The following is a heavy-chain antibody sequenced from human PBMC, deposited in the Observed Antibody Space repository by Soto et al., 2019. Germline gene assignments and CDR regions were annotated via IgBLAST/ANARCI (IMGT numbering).Heavy chain of an antibody. CDR3: ARAYSSGPDY. Sequence: GGSLRLSCAASGFTFRDHWMHWVRQAPGKGLVWVSRINSDGSTTTYADSVKGRFTISRDNAKSTLYLQLNSLRAEDTALYYCARAYSSGPDYWGQGTLVTVSS. CDR1: GFTFRDHW. D-gene: IGHD6-19*01. J-gene: IGHJ4*02. CDR2: INSDGSTT. V-gene: IGHV3-74*01.